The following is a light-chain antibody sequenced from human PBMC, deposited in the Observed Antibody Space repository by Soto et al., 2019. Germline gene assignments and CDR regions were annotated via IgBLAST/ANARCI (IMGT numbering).Light chain of an antibody. V-gene: IGKV1-9*01. Sequence: IQLTQSPSSLSASVGDRVTITCRASQAISGYLAWYQQNPGQAPKLLIYGASTLQSGVPSRFSGSGSGTDFPLTISSLHPADFATYYCQQFKSYPYTFGQGTKLEI. CDR3: QQFKSYPYT. CDR2: GAS. J-gene: IGKJ2*01. CDR1: QAISGY.